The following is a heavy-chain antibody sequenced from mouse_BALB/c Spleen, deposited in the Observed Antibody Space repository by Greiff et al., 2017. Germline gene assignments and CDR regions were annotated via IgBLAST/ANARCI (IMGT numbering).Heavy chain of an antibody. CDR3: ARWQDSRYHPYAMDY. CDR1: GFNIKDTY. CDR2: IDPANGNT. J-gene: IGHJ4*01. Sequence: EVQLQQSGAELVKPGASVKLSCTASGFNIKDTYMHWVKQRPEQGLEWIGRIDPANGNTKYDPKFQGKATITADTSSNTAYLQLSSLTSEDTAVYYCARWQDSRYHPYAMDYWGQGTSVTVSS. V-gene: IGHV14-3*02. D-gene: IGHD2-14*01.